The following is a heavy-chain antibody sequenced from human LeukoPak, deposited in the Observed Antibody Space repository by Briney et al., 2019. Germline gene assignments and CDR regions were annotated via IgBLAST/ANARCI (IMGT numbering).Heavy chain of an antibody. V-gene: IGHV5-10-1*01. CDR1: GYSFTSYW. Sequence: GESLKISCKGSGYSFTSYWISWVRQMPGKGREWMGRIDPSDSYTNYSPSFQGHVTISADKSVSTAYLQWSSLKASDTAMYYCARLADYYDSSGRHWGQGTMVTVSS. CDR3: ARLADYYDSSGRH. D-gene: IGHD3-22*01. CDR2: IDPSDSYT. J-gene: IGHJ3*01.